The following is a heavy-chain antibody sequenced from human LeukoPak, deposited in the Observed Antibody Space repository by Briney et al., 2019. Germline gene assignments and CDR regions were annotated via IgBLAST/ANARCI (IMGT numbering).Heavy chain of an antibody. Sequence: GGSLRLSCAASGFTFSNYAMTWVRQAPGKGLEWVSAISGSGGSTYYADSVKGRFTISRDNSKNTLYLQMNSLRAEDTAVYYCAKSGPHSSSGNFDYWGQGTLVTVSS. V-gene: IGHV3-23*01. J-gene: IGHJ4*02. D-gene: IGHD6-6*01. CDR3: AKSGPHSSSGNFDY. CDR1: GFTFSNYA. CDR2: ISGSGGST.